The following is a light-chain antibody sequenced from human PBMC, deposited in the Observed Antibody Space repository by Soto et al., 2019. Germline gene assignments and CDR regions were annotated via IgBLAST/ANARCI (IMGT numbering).Light chain of an antibody. V-gene: IGKV3-20*01. CDR2: GTL. CDR3: QQFDSSPT. J-gene: IGKJ1*01. CDR1: QSVSSIY. Sequence: PGERATLSCRASQSVSSIYLAWYQQKPGQAPRLLIYGTLNRATGIPDRFSGSGSGTDFTLTISRLEPEDVAVYYCQQFDSSPTFGQGTKVEIK.